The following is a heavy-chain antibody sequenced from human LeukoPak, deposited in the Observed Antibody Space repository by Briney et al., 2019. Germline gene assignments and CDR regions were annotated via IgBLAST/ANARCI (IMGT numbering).Heavy chain of an antibody. CDR2: SIPNIVTA. D-gene: IGHD2-8*01. V-gene: IGHV1-69*05. Sequence: SSVKVSCKASGRPFSSYAVSWVRQSPGLGLEWMGGSIPNIVTANHAQKIQDRVTNTTDESTSTAYMELSSLRSEDTAVYYCARVVYANYYYYYMDVWGKGTTVTVSS. CDR1: GRPFSSYA. J-gene: IGHJ6*03. CDR3: ARVVYANYYYYYMDV.